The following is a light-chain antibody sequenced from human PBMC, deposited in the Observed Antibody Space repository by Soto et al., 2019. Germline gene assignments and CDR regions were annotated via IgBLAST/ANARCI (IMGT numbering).Light chain of an antibody. CDR2: GDT. CDR1: RCNNGGGDD. Sequence: QSVLTQPPSVSGAPGQRVTMSCTGSRCNNGGGDDVHWYQQIPGTAPKLLIYGDTNRPSGVPDRFSGSKSGTSASLAISGLQAEDEADYYCQSYTTSSTDMVFGGGTKLTVL. V-gene: IGLV1-40*01. J-gene: IGLJ2*01. CDR3: QSYTTSSTDMV.